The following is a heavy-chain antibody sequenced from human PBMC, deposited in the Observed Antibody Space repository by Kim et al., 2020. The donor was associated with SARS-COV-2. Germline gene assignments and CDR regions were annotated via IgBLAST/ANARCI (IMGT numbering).Heavy chain of an antibody. V-gene: IGHV3-30-3*01. Sequence: GGSLRLSCAASGFTFSSYAMHWVRQAPGKGLEWVAVISYDGSNKYYADSVKGRFTISRDNSKNTLYLQMNSLRAEDTAVYYCARDGTHKRIADRREQYN. CDR3: ARDGTHKRIADRREQYN. J-gene: IGHJ5*01. D-gene: IGHD6-6*01. CDR2: ISYDGSNK. CDR1: GFTFSSYA.